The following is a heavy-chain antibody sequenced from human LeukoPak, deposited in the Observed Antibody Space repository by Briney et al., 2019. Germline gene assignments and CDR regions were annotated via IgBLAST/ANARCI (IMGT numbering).Heavy chain of an antibody. CDR2: ISHSGVST. D-gene: IGHD1-14*01. CDR3: ARVSRPAASGPYYYYYYMDV. J-gene: IGHJ6*03. CDR1: GFTFSSYG. V-gene: IGHV3-23*01. Sequence: PGGSLRLSCAASGFTFSSYGMSWVRQVPGKGLEWVSSISHSGVSTYSIDSVKGRFTISRDNSKTTLYLQMNSLRAEDTAVYYCARVSRPAASGPYYYYYYMDVWGKGTTVTISS.